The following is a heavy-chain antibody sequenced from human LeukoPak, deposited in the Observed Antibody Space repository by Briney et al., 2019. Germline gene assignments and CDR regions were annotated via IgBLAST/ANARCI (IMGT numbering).Heavy chain of an antibody. D-gene: IGHD3-22*01. CDR1: GYTFTSYG. CDR2: ISAYNGNT. J-gene: IGHJ6*02. Sequence: GASVKVSCKASGYTFTSYGISWVRQAPGQGLEWMGWISAYNGNTNYARKLQGRVTMTTDTSTSTAYMELRSLRSDDTAVYYCARDPFRYYYDSKFMFGMDVWGQGTTVTVSS. V-gene: IGHV1-18*01. CDR3: ARDPFRYYYDSKFMFGMDV.